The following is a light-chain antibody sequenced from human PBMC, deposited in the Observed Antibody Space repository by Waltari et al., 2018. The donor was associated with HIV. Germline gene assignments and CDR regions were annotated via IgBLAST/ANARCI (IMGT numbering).Light chain of an antibody. CDR3: QQSET. J-gene: IGKJ1*01. CDR2: GAS. CDR1: QSVSSSY. V-gene: IGKV3-20*01. Sequence: DTLLTQSLGPMSFSAGERATLSCSASQSVSSSYLAWYQQKSGQAPRLLIYGASSRATGIPDRFSGSGSGTEFTLTIARLEPEDFAVYYCQQSETFGQGTRVEIK.